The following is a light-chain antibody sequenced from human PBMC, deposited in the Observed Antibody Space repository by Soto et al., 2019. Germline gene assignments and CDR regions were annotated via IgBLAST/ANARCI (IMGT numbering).Light chain of an antibody. CDR1: QSINTW. J-gene: IGKJ4*01. V-gene: IGKV1-5*03. CDR2: KAS. Sequence: DIQMTQSPSTLSASVGDRAIITCRASQSINTWVAWYQQKPGTAPKLLISKASSLETGVPSRFSGSGSGTEFTLTISSLQPDDFATYYCQQYDSFLSFGGGTTVEIK. CDR3: QQYDSFLS.